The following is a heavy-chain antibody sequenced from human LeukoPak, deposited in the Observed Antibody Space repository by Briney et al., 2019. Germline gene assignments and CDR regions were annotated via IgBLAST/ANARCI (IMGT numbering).Heavy chain of an antibody. CDR2: MNPNSGNT. V-gene: IGHV1-8*01. Sequence: AASVKVSCKASGYTFTSYDINWVRQATGQGLEWMGWMNPNSGNTGYAQKFQGRVTMTRNTSISTAYMELSSLRSEDTAVYYCARLDSSGWYANWGYYYYGMDVWGQGTTVTVSS. CDR3: ARLDSSGWYANWGYYYYGMDV. CDR1: GYTFTSYD. D-gene: IGHD6-19*01. J-gene: IGHJ6*02.